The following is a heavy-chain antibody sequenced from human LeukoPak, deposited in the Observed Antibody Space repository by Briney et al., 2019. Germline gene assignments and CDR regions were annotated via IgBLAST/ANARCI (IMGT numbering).Heavy chain of an antibody. CDR2: IYSGGST. CDR1: GFTVSSNY. D-gene: IGHD5-12*01. CDR3: ARERTYSGYADY. Sequence: GGSLRLSCAASGFTVSSNYMSWVRQAPGKGLEWVSVIYSGGSTYYADSVKGRFTISRDNSKNTLYLQMNSLRAEDTAVYYCARERTYSGYADYWGQGTLVTVFS. V-gene: IGHV3-66*01. J-gene: IGHJ4*02.